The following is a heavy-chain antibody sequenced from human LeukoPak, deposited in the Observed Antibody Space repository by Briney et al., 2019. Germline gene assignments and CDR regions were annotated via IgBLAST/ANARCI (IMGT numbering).Heavy chain of an antibody. CDR1: GFTFSSYA. CDR3: ARESVNFDP. V-gene: IGHV3-23*01. CDR2: ITATSSST. Sequence: PGGSLRLSCAASGFTFSSYAMSWVRQAPGKGLEWVSAITATSSSTYDADSVQGRFTISRDNAKNSLYLQMNSLRAEDTAVYYCARESVNFDPWGQGTLVTVSS. J-gene: IGHJ5*02.